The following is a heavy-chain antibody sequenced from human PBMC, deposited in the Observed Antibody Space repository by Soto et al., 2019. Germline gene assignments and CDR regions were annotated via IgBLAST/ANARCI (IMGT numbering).Heavy chain of an antibody. CDR2: IYYSGST. Sequence: SETLSLTCTVSGGSISSSSYYWGWIRQPPGKVLEWIGSIYYSGSTYYNPSLKSRVTISVDTSKNQFSLKLSSVTAADTAVYYCARHVRHYYDSSGYVNWFDPWCQGTLVTVS. CDR3: ARHVRHYYDSSGYVNWFDP. D-gene: IGHD3-22*01. V-gene: IGHV4-39*01. J-gene: IGHJ5*02. CDR1: GGSISSSSYY.